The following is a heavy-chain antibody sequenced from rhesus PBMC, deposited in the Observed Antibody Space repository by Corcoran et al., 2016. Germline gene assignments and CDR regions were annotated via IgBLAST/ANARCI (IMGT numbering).Heavy chain of an antibody. J-gene: IGHJ4*01. D-gene: IGHD5-36*01. CDR1: GGSISSNN. Sequence: QLQLQESGPGLVKPSETLSLTCAVSGGSISSNNWSWIRQPPGKGLEWLGRITGRGGSNDYNPSRNSRVTISTDTSKNQFSLKLSLMIAADTAVYYCARGGYGYPFDFWGQGVLVTVSS. CDR2: ITGRGGSN. V-gene: IGHV4-173*01. CDR3: ARGGYGYPFDF.